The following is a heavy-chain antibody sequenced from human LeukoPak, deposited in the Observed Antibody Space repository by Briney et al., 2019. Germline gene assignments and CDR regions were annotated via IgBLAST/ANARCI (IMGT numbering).Heavy chain of an antibody. J-gene: IGHJ4*02. CDR1: GFTFSSYS. Sequence: GGSLRLSCAASGFTFSSYSMNWVRQAPGKGLEWVSSIISVSNYTFYADSVKGRFTISRDNAKNSLYLQMNSLRAEDTAVYYCARAVTSSWSLGDWGQGTLVTVSS. D-gene: IGHD6-6*01. CDR2: IISVSNYT. CDR3: ARAVTSSWSLGD. V-gene: IGHV3-21*01.